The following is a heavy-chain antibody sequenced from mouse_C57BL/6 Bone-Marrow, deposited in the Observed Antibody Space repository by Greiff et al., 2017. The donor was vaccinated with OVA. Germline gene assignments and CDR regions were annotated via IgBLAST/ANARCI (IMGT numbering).Heavy chain of an antibody. D-gene: IGHD2-12*01. J-gene: IGHJ2*01. CDR1: GYTFTSYG. CDR2: IYPRSGNT. CDR3: AREGIYDYLDC. Sequence: QVQLKQSGAELARPGASVKLSCKASGYTFTSYGISWVKQRTGQGLEWIGEIYPRSGNTYYNEKFKGKATLTADKSSSTAYMELRSLTSEDSAVYFGAREGIYDYLDCGGRGTTLTVSA. V-gene: IGHV1-81*01.